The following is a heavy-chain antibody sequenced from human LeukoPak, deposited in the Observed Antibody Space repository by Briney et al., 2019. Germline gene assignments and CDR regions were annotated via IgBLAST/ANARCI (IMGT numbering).Heavy chain of an antibody. D-gene: IGHD6-19*01. Sequence: KPSDTLSLTCAVSGYSISSSNWWGWIRQPPGKGLEWIGFIHYSGSTYYTPSLKSQVTLSVDTSKSQFSLKLSSVTAVDTAVYYCAKTAVAESSNYYYHMDVWGKGTTVTVSS. CDR1: GYSISSSNW. CDR3: AKTAVAESSNYYYHMDV. J-gene: IGHJ6*03. V-gene: IGHV4-28*01. CDR2: IHYSGST.